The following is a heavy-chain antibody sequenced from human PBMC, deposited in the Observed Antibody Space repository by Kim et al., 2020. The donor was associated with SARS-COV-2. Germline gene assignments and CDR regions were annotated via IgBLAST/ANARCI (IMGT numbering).Heavy chain of an antibody. CDR1: GFTFSSYG. J-gene: IGHJ4*02. V-gene: IGHV3-30*18. D-gene: IGHD6-19*01. CDR2: ISYDGSNK. CDR3: AKDRLRLIAVAGGNDY. Sequence: GGSLRLSCAASGFTFSSYGMHWVRQAPGKGLEWVAVISYDGSNKYYADSVKGRFTISRDNSKNTLYLQMNSLRAEDTAVYYCAKDRLRLIAVAGGNDYWGQGTLVTVSS.